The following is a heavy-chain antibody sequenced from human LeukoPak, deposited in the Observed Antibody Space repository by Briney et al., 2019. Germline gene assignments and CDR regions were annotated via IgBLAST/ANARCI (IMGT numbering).Heavy chain of an antibody. CDR3: ATRDFCINTDCFY. Sequence: KPSGTLSLTCTVSGDAISSGNWWTRVRQPPGKGLEWIGEIYHSGSTNYNPALKSRVTISLDKSNNKFSLRLTSVTAADTAVYYCATRDFCINTDCFYWGQGSLVTVSS. CDR2: IYHSGST. J-gene: IGHJ4*02. D-gene: IGHD3-3*01. CDR1: GDAISSGNW. V-gene: IGHV4-4*02.